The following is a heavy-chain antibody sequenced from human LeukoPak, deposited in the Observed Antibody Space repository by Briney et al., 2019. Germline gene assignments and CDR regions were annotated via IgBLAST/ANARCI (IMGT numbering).Heavy chain of an antibody. CDR3: ARGGTVTTAWFDP. J-gene: IGHJ5*02. D-gene: IGHD4-17*01. CDR1: GAYLSDYY. V-gene: IGHV4-30-4*01. Sequence: SETLSLTCAVYGAYLSDYYWSWIRQPPGKGLEWIGYIYYSGSTYYNPSLKSRVTISVDTSKNQFSLKLSSVTAADTAVYYCARGGTVTTAWFDPWGQGTLVTVSS. CDR2: IYYSGST.